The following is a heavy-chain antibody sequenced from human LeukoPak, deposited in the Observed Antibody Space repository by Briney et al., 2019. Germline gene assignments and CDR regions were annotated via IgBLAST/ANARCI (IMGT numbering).Heavy chain of an antibody. D-gene: IGHD3/OR15-3a*01. Sequence: SETLSLTCTVSGGSISSYYWSWIRQPPGKGLEWIGYIYYSGYTNYNTSLKSRVTISVDTSKNQFSLKLNSVTAADTAVYFCARQTGAGLFILPGGQGTLVTVSS. CDR1: GGSISSYY. V-gene: IGHV4-59*08. CDR3: ARQTGAGLFILP. CDR2: IYYSGYT. J-gene: IGHJ4*02.